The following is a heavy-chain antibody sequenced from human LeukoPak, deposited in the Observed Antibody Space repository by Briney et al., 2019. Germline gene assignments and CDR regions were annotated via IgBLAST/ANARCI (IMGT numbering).Heavy chain of an antibody. J-gene: IGHJ3*01. V-gene: IGHV7-4-1*02. CDR2: INTNTGNP. D-gene: IGHD2-2*01. CDR3: ARDWWVYGTSWYEVDV. CDR1: GYTFTSYG. Sequence: GASVKVSCKASGYTFTSYGISWVRQAPGQGLEWMGWINTNTGNPTYAQGFTGRFVFSLDTSVSTAYLQISSLEAEDTAVYYCARDWWVYGTSWYEVDVWGQGTMVTVSS.